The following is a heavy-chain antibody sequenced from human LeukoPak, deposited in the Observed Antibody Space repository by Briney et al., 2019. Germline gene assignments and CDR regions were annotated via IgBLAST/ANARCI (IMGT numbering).Heavy chain of an antibody. CDR3: ARYFGGRTEY. Sequence: GGSLRLSCAASGFTFSYYWFHWVRQAPGKGLVWVSRLNTDGSITNYADSVKGRFTISRDNAKNTLYLQMNSLRAEDTAVYYSARYFGGRTEYWGQGTLVTVSS. V-gene: IGHV3-74*01. D-gene: IGHD4-23*01. J-gene: IGHJ4*02. CDR1: GFTFSYYW. CDR2: LNTDGSIT.